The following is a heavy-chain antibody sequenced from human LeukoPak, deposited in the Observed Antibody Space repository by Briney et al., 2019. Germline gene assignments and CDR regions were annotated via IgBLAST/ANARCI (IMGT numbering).Heavy chain of an antibody. CDR1: GYTFTGYY. CDR2: INPNSGGT. Sequence: ASAKVSCKASGYTFTGYYMHWVRQAPGQGLEWMGWINPNSGGTNYAQKFQGRVTMTRGTSTSTAYMELRSLRSDDTAVYYCASLGAAADSPNWFDPWGQGTLVTVSS. CDR3: ASLGAAADSPNWFDP. V-gene: IGHV1-2*02. D-gene: IGHD6-13*01. J-gene: IGHJ5*02.